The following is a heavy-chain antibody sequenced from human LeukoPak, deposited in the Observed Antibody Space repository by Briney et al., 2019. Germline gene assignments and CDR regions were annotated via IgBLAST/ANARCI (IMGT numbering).Heavy chain of an antibody. D-gene: IGHD5-18*01. J-gene: IGHJ4*02. CDR2: INHSGST. Sequence: SETLSLTCAVYGGSFSGYYWSWIRQPPGKGLEWIGEINHSGSTNYNPSLKSRVTISVDTSKNQFSLKLNSVTAADTAVYYCGYSYGYRVDPAQPIDYWGQGTLVTVSS. CDR1: GGSFSGYY. V-gene: IGHV4-34*01. CDR3: GYSYGYRVDPAQPIDY.